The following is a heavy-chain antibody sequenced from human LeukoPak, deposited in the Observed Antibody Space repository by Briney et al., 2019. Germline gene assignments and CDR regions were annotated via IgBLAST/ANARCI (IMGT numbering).Heavy chain of an antibody. CDR1: GESFRVYY. Sequence: PETLSLSCALSGESFRVYYWSCVRQPPGEGVEWIGKINKSGRTNYNPSLKSRFTISVETSKNQYSLKRGSVTAADTAVYYCARGVGIQLCIYWGEGTPVTASS. CDR3: ARGVGIQLCIY. D-gene: IGHD5-18*01. CDR2: INKSGRT. J-gene: IGHJ4*02. V-gene: IGHV4-34*01.